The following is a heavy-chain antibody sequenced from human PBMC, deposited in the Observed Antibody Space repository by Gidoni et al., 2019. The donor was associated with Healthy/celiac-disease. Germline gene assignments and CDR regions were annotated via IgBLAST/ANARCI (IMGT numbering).Heavy chain of an antibody. D-gene: IGHD3-10*01. J-gene: IGHJ6*02. CDR3: ARDAHGSGSYYDYYYYYGMDV. CDR2: IIPILGIA. CDR1: GGTFSSYT. Sequence: QVQLVQSGAEVKKPGSSVKVSCKASGGTFSSYTISWVRQAPGQGLEWMGRIIPILGIANYAQKFQGRVTITADKSTSTAYMELSSLRSEDTAVYYCARDAHGSGSYYDYYYYYGMDVWGQGTTVTVSS. V-gene: IGHV1-69*08.